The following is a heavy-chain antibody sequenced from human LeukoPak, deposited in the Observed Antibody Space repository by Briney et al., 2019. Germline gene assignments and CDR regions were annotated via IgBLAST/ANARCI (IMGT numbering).Heavy chain of an antibody. CDR1: GLTFSNYG. CDR2: ISFDGSEK. V-gene: IGHV3-30*18. Sequence: PGRSLRLSCAASGLTFSNYGMHWVRQAPGKGLEWVAIISFDGSEKYYADSVKGRFTISRDNSKNTLYLQMNSLRAEDTAVYYCANIGSGYWGQGTTVTVSS. D-gene: IGHD6-25*01. J-gene: IGHJ6*02. CDR3: ANIGSGY.